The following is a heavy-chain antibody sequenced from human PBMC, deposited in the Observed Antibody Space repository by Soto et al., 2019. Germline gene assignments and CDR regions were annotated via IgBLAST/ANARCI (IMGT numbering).Heavy chain of an antibody. J-gene: IGHJ3*02. V-gene: IGHV3-23*01. D-gene: IGHD6-13*01. Sequence: GGSLRLSCAASGFTFSNYAMVWVRQAPGKGLEWVSAIARAGDLIRYADSVKGRFTISRDNSNNTPYLQMNSLRAEDTAVYYCARAGYPLDAFDIWGQGTMVTVSS. CDR2: IARAGDLI. CDR3: ARAGYPLDAFDI. CDR1: GFTFSNYA.